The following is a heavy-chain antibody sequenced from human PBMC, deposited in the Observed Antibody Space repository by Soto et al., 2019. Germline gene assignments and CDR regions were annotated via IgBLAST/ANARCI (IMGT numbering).Heavy chain of an antibody. D-gene: IGHD3-3*01. V-gene: IGHV4-31*03. Sequence: SETLSLTCTVSGGSISSGGYYWSWIRQHPGKGLEWIGYIYYSGSTYYNPSLKSRVTISVDTSKNQFSLKLSSVTAADTAVYYCARDHYEEGFLEWLSPGVVGVWGQGTTVTVSS. J-gene: IGHJ6*02. CDR1: GGSISSGGYY. CDR3: ARDHYEEGFLEWLSPGVVGV. CDR2: IYYSGST.